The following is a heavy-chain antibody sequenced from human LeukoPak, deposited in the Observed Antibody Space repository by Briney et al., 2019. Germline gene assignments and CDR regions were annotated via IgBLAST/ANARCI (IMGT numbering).Heavy chain of an antibody. D-gene: IGHD3-10*01. Sequence: PGGSLRLSCSASGFTFNSYAMHWVRQAPGKGLEYVSAMSGNGGSTYYADSVKGRFTISRDNSKNTLYLQMSSLRAEDTAVYYCVKDNTVTMIRGGVWFDPWGRGTLVTVSS. V-gene: IGHV3-64D*06. J-gene: IGHJ5*02. CDR1: GFTFNSYA. CDR3: VKDNTVTMIRGGVWFDP. CDR2: MSGNGGST.